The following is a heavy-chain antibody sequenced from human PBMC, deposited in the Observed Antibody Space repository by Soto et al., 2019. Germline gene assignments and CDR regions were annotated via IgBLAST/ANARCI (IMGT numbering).Heavy chain of an antibody. J-gene: IGHJ4*02. V-gene: IGHV4-34*01. Sequence: KPSESLSLTCAVSGAAFCGYYWSWSRQPPGRGLGCIGAINHRGSTDYNPSLKSRVTISVDTPKNQFSLKRSSGTAPDTAVYYCEGGAVCAQVYHGIAVCDEGGQGT. D-gene: IGHD2-21*01. CDR2: INHRGST. CDR3: EGGAVCAQVYHGIAVCDE. CDR1: GAAFCGYY.